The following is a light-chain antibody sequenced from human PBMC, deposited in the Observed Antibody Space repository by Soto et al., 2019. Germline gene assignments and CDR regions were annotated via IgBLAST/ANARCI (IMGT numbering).Light chain of an antibody. Sequence: QSVLTQPPSASGSPGQSVTISCTGTSSDIGRYNYVSWYQQHPGKAPKLMIYEVSKRPSGVPDRFSGSKSGNTASLTVSGLQAEDEAAYYCSSYAGSNNLVFGGGTKL. CDR3: SSYAGSNNLV. CDR2: EVS. J-gene: IGLJ2*01. CDR1: SSDIGRYNY. V-gene: IGLV2-8*01.